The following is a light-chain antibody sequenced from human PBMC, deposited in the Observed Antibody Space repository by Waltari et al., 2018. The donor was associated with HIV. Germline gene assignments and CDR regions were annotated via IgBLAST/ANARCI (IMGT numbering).Light chain of an antibody. CDR3: QQYNSWPPRFT. Sequence: EIVMTQSPATLSASPGERAVLSCRASQSVSSNLAWYQQTPGQAPRLLIYAASTRATGIPPRFRGSGSGTEFTLTISGLQSEDFAFYYCQQYNSWPPRFTCGPGTKVDFK. CDR2: AAS. J-gene: IGKJ3*01. CDR1: QSVSSN. V-gene: IGKV3-15*01.